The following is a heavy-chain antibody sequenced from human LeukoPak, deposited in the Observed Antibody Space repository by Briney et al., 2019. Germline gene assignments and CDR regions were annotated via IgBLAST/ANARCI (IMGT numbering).Heavy chain of an antibody. J-gene: IGHJ2*01. D-gene: IGHD2-15*01. V-gene: IGHV3-48*04. CDR3: ASRGYCSGGSCYSPAGYFDL. CDR1: GFTFSSYS. CDR2: ISSSSSTI. Sequence: PGGSLRLSCAASGFTFSSYSMNWVRQAPGKGLEWVSYISSSSSTIYYADSVKGRFTISRDNAKNSLYLQMNSLRAEDTAVYYCASRGYCSGGSCYSPAGYFDLWGRGTLVTVSS.